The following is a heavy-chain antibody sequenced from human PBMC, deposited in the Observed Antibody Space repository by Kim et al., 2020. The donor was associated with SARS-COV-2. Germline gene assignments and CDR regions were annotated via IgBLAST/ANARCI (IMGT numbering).Heavy chain of an antibody. V-gene: IGHV4-39*01. D-gene: IGHD2-2*01. CDR1: GGSISSSGFY. J-gene: IGHJ5*01. CDR2: IHYTGSI. Sequence: SETLSLTCTVSGGSISSSGFYWDWIRQPPGKGKGLEWIGSIHYTGSIDHNPSLKSRVAIAVDTSKNRFSLTMISATAADTAMYYCARRGGTIPASRRF. CDR3: ARRGGTIPASRRF.